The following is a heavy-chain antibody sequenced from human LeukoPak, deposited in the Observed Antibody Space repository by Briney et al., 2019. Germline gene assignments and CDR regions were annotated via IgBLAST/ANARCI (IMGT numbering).Heavy chain of an antibody. V-gene: IGHV4-59*01. J-gene: IGHJ5*02. CDR2: IYYSGST. D-gene: IGHD3-16*02. CDR3: ARARLSGNWFDP. Sequence: LETLSLTCTVSGGSISNYYWSWIRQPPGKGLEWIGYIYYSGSTNYNPSLKSRVTISVDTSKNQFSLKLSSVTAADTAVYYCARARLSGNWFDPWGQGTLVTVSS. CDR1: GGSISNYY.